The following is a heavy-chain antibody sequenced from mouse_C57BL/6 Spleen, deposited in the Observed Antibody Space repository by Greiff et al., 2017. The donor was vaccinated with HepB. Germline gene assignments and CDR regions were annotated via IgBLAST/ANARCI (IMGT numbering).Heavy chain of an antibody. Sequence: QVHVKQSGAELVKPGASVKLSCKASGYTFTSYWMQWVKQRPGQGLEWIGEIDPSDSYTNYNQKFKGKATLTVDTSSSTAYMQLSSLTSEDSAVYYCARRYYYGSSYVVDYWGQGTTLTVSS. V-gene: IGHV1-50*01. D-gene: IGHD1-1*01. J-gene: IGHJ2*01. CDR3: ARRYYYGSSYVVDY. CDR1: GYTFTSYW. CDR2: IDPSDSYT.